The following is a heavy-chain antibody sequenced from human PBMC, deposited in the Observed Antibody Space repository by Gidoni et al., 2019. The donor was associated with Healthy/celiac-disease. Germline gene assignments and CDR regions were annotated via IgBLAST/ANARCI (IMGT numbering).Heavy chain of an antibody. Sequence: QMQLVQSGPEGKKPGTSVKVSCKASGGTFTSSAMQWVRQARGQRLEWIGWIVFGSGNTNYAQKFQERVTITRDMSTSTAYMELRSLSSADTAVYYCAASPGEVTTLDYWGQGTLVTVSS. D-gene: IGHD4-17*01. CDR1: GGTFTSSA. CDR2: IVFGSGNT. V-gene: IGHV1-58*02. J-gene: IGHJ4*02. CDR3: AASPGEVTTLDY.